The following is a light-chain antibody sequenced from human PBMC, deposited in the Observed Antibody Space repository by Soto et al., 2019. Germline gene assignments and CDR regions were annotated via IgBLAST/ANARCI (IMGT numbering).Light chain of an antibody. J-gene: IGKJ4*01. V-gene: IGKV3D-20*02. CDR2: GAS. Sequence: EIVLTQSPGTLSLSPGERATLSCRASQSVSSSYLAWYQQKPGQAPRLLIYGASSRATGIPDRFSGSGSGTDFTLTISRLEPEDFAVYYCQQCSNWPLTFGGGTKVEL. CDR1: QSVSSSY. CDR3: QQCSNWPLT.